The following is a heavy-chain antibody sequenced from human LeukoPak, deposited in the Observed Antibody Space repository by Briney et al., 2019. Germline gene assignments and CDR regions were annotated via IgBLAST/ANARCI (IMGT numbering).Heavy chain of an antibody. V-gene: IGHV3-13*05. D-gene: IGHD2-15*01. CDR3: ARVGLYCSGGSCYSVFDY. CDR1: GFTFSSYD. J-gene: IGHJ4*02. CDR2: IGTAGDP. Sequence: GGSLRLSCAASGFTFSSYDMHWVRQATGKGLERVSAIGTAGDPYYPGSVKGRFTISRENAKNSLYLQMNSLRAGDTAVYYCARVGLYCSGGSCYSVFDYWGQGTLVTVSS.